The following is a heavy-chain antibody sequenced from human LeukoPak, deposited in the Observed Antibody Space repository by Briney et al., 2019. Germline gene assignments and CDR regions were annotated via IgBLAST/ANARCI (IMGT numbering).Heavy chain of an antibody. V-gene: IGHV4-34*01. CDR2: INHSGST. J-gene: IGHJ4*02. CDR3: ARARFSSSWYVPYFDY. CDR1: GGSFSGYY. Sequence: SETLSLTCAVYGGSFSGYYWSWIRQPPGKGLEWIGEINHSGSTNYNPSLKSRVTISVDTSKNQFSLKLSSVTAADTAVYYCARARFSSSWYVPYFDYWGQGILVTVSS. D-gene: IGHD6-13*01.